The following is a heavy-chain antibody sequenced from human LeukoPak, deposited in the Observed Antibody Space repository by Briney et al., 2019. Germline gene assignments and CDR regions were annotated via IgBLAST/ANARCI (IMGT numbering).Heavy chain of an antibody. J-gene: IGHJ4*02. D-gene: IGHD5-24*01. CDR1: GFTLSRYS. CDR3: ARQDGAAKFYFDY. V-gene: IGHV3-21*01. Sequence: GGSLRLFCAASGFTLSRYSMNWVRQAPGKGLEWVSSISSGSSYIYYAGSVKGRFTISRDNAKNSLYLQMNSLRAEDTAVYYCARQDGAAKFYFDYWGQGTLVTVSS. CDR2: ISSGSSYI.